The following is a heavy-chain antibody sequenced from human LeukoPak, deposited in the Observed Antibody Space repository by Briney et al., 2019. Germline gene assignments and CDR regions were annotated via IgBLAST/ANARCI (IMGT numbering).Heavy chain of an antibody. V-gene: IGHV3-74*01. CDR3: ARVGDYYGDYVRFDY. Sequence: GGSLRLSCAAPGFTFSSYWMHWVRQAPGKGLVWVSRINSDGSSRSYADSVKGRFTISRDNAKNTLYLQMNSLRAEDTAVYYCARVGDYYGDYVRFDYWGQGTLVTVSS. CDR2: INSDGSSR. D-gene: IGHD4-17*01. J-gene: IGHJ4*02. CDR1: GFTFSSYW.